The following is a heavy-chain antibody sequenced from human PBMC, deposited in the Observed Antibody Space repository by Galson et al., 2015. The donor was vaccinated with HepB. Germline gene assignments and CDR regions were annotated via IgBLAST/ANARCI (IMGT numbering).Heavy chain of an antibody. Sequence: SEPLSLTCTVSGGSISSSYWSWIRQPPGKGLEWIGYIYYSGSTNYNPSLKSRVTISVDTSKNQFSLKLCSVTAADTAVYYCASFPVAGTRYYYYGMVVWGQGTTVTVSS. V-gene: IGHV4-59*01. D-gene: IGHD6-19*01. CDR3: ASFPVAGTRYYYYGMVV. CDR2: IYYSGST. J-gene: IGHJ6*02. CDR1: GGSISSSY.